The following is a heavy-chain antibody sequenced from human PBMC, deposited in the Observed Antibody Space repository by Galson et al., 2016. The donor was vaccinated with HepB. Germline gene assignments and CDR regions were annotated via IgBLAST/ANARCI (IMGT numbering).Heavy chain of an antibody. Sequence: TLSLTCTVSGGSISSGDYYWSWIRQHPGKGLEWIGYIYYTGSIYYNPSLPSRLTISVDTSKNQFSLKLSSVTAADRAVYYCAEDRGVYYDSSGYYFPGFDPWGQGTLVTVSS. CDR1: GGSISSGDYY. J-gene: IGHJ5*02. V-gene: IGHV4-31*03. CDR3: AEDRGVYYDSSGYYFPGFDP. CDR2: IYYTGSI. D-gene: IGHD3-22*01.